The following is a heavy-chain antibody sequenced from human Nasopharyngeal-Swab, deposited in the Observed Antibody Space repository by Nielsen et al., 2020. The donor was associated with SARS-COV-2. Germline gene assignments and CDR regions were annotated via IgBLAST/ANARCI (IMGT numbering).Heavy chain of an antibody. Sequence: GESLKISCAASGFTFSGSAMHWVRQAPGKGLEWVANIKQDGSEKYYVDSVKGRFTISRDNAKNSLYLQMNSLRAEDTAVYYCARDSSGYYGYFQHWGQGTLVTVSS. V-gene: IGHV3-7*01. CDR1: GFTFSGSA. D-gene: IGHD3-22*01. CDR3: ARDSSGYYGYFQH. CDR2: IKQDGSEK. J-gene: IGHJ1*01.